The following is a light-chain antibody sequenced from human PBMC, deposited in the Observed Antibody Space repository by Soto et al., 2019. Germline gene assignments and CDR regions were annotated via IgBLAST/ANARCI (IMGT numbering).Light chain of an antibody. V-gene: IGKV3-20*01. CDR3: HQYGSAPAWT. CDR2: GAS. J-gene: IGKJ1*01. Sequence: EIVLTQSPGTLSLFPGERATLSCRASQSISSSYLAWYQQKPGQAPRLLIYGASSRATGIPDRFSGAGSATDFALTISRLEPEDFAVYYCHQYGSAPAWTFGRGTKLEIK. CDR1: QSISSSY.